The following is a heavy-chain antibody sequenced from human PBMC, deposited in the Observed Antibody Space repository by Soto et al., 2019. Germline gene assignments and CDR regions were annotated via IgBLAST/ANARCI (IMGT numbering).Heavy chain of an antibody. J-gene: IGHJ4*02. Sequence: QVQLVQSGAEVKKPGASVTVSCKASGYTFSRHGISWVRQAPGQGLEWMAWSGNTNYAQKFQGRLTLTTNPSTRTAYMELRSLLADDTAVYYCARGADNFSSGYYYDYWGQGTLVSVS. V-gene: IGHV1-18*04. CDR1: GYTFSRHG. CDR3: ARGADNFSSGYYYDY. CDR2: SGNT. D-gene: IGHD3-3*01.